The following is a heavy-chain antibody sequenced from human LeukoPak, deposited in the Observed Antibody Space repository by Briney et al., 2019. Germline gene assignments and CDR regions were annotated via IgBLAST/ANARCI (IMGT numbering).Heavy chain of an antibody. Sequence: SVKVSCKASGGTFSSYAISWVRQAPGQGLEWMGGIIPIFGTANYAQKFQGRVTMTRDTSTSTVYMELSSLRSEDTAVYYCAARRGSAGGLDYWGQGTLVTVSS. V-gene: IGHV1-69*05. CDR3: AARRGSAGGLDY. CDR2: IIPIFGTA. D-gene: IGHD6-13*01. J-gene: IGHJ4*02. CDR1: GGTFSSYA.